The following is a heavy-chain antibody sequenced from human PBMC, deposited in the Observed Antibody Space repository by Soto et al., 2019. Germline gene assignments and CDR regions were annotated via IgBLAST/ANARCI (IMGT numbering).Heavy chain of an antibody. CDR2: INPATGAA. J-gene: IGHJ3*02. CDR3: ARGGGVGVAGSAAFDM. CDR1: GYPVTAYY. V-gene: IGHV1-2*02. D-gene: IGHD3-3*01. Sequence: QLHLVQSGAVVKKPGASVTVSCSASGYPVTAYYMHWVRQAPGRGLEWMGGINPATGAAKYTQTCQGRVTMTRDTSKSTVIMELSGLTSEDTAVFYCARGGGVGVAGSAAFDMWGQGTFVTVSS.